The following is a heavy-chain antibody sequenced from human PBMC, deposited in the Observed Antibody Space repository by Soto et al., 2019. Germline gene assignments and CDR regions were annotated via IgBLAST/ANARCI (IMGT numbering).Heavy chain of an antibody. CDR3: ARAAGYDSSTYYFNIVDS. J-gene: IGHJ4*02. CDR2: INSDGSST. CDR1: GFTFSSYW. V-gene: IGHV3-74*01. D-gene: IGHD3-22*01. Sequence: RRLSCAASGFTFSSYWMHWVRQAPGRGLVCVSRINSDGSSTNYADSVKGRFTISRDNAKNTLYLQMNSLRAEDTAVYYCARAAGYDSSTYYFNIVDSWGQGTLVTVSS.